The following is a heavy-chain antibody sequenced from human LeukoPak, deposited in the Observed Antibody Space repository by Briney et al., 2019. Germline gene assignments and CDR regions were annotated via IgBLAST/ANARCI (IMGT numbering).Heavy chain of an antibody. CDR3: ATGFNGGPYYFDY. V-gene: IGHV1-69*13. D-gene: IGHD4-23*01. CDR1: EGTFSSYA. Sequence: SVKVSCKASEGTFSSYAISWVRQAPGQGLEWMGGIIPIFGTANYAQKFQGRVTITADESTSTAYMELSSLRSEDTAVYYCATGFNGGPYYFDYWGQGTLVTVSS. CDR2: IIPIFGTA. J-gene: IGHJ4*02.